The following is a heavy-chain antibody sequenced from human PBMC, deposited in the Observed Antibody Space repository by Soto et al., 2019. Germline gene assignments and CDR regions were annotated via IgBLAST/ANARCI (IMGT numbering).Heavy chain of an antibody. V-gene: IGHV4-59*01. CDR3: ARASRNYFAY. CDR1: CDSISDYY. Sequence: SETLSLTCTVSCDSISDYYWSWIRQSAGKGLEWIGYIYHSGSTYYNPSLKNRVTISLDAYKNQFSLKLSSVTAADTAVYYCARASRNYFAYWGQGTRVTVSS. J-gene: IGHJ4*02. CDR2: IYHSGST.